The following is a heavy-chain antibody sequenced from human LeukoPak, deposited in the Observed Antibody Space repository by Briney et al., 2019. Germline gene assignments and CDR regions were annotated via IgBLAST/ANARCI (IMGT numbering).Heavy chain of an antibody. V-gene: IGHV3-30*18. CDR2: ISYDGSNK. J-gene: IGHJ4*02. CDR3: AKDPSRYCSGGSCLEFDY. CDR1: GFTFSSYG. D-gene: IGHD2-15*01. Sequence: GRSLRLSCAASGFTFSSYGMHWVRQAPGKGLEWVAVISYDGSNKYYADSVKGRFTISRDNSKNTLYLQMNSLRAEDTAVYYCAKDPSRYCSGGSCLEFDYWGQGTLVTVSS.